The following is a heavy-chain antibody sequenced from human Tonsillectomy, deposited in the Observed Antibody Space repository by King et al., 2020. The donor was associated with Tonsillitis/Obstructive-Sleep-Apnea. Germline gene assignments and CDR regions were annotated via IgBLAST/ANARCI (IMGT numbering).Heavy chain of an antibody. CDR2: MSYDGSSE. V-gene: IGHV3-30*04. Sequence: VQLVQSGGGVVQPGTSLRLSCSASGFTFSSYAMHWVRQAPGKGLEWVAVMSYDGSSEYYADSVKGRFTISRDNSKNSLYMQMNSLRAEDTDVYYCARAPTYCSSTTCYSYYYFYMDVWGKGPTVTVSS. CDR1: GFTFSSYA. D-gene: IGHD2-2*02. CDR3: ARAPTYCSSTTCYSYYYFYMDV. J-gene: IGHJ6*03.